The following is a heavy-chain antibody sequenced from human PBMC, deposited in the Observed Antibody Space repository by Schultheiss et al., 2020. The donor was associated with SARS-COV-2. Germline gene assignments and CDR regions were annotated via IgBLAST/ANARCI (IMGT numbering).Heavy chain of an antibody. CDR2: ISYDGSNK. D-gene: IGHD2-21*02. CDR1: GFTFSSYA. J-gene: IGHJ4*02. CDR3: APGVTKGY. V-gene: IGHV3-30-3*01. Sequence: GESLKISCAASGFTFSSYAMHWVRQAPGKGLEWVAVISYDGSNKYYADSVKGRFTISRDNSKNTLYLQMNSLRAEDTAVYYCAPGVTKGYWGQGTLVTVSS.